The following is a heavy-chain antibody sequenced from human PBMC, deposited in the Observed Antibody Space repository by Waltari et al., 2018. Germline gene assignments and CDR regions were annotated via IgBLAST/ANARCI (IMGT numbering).Heavy chain of an antibody. CDR2: IKQDGSEK. CDR3: ARGATEWLPNY. Sequence: EVQLVESGGGLVQPGGSLSLSCPAAGFTFSSYWRSWVRQAPGKGLEWVANIKQDGSEKYYVDSVKGRFTISRDNAKNSLYLQMNSLRAEDTAVYYCARGATEWLPNYWGQGTLVTVSS. CDR1: GFTFSSYW. V-gene: IGHV3-7*03. J-gene: IGHJ4*02. D-gene: IGHD3-3*01.